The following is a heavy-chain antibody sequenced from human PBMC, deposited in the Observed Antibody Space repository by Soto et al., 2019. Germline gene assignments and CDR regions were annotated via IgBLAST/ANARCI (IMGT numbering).Heavy chain of an antibody. D-gene: IGHD6-19*01. CDR3: AGFLPPQRESIAVAGTNYGMDV. CDR2: ISAYKGNT. J-gene: IGHJ6*02. V-gene: IGHV1-18*01. CDR1: GYTFTSYG. Sequence: QVQLVQSGAEVKKPGASVKVSCKASGYTFTSYGISWVRQAPGQGLEWMGWISAYKGNTNYAQKLQGRVTMTTDTSASTVYMELRSLRSDDTAVYYCAGFLPPQRESIAVAGTNYGMDVWGQGNTVTVSS.